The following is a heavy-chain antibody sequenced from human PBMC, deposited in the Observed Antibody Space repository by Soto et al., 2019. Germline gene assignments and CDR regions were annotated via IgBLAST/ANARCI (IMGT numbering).Heavy chain of an antibody. CDR1: GGTFRTSA. V-gene: IGHV1-69*12. J-gene: IGHJ6*01. CDR2: IMPVFPTP. CDR3: ARDKDRQQLGGNYYYIMDV. D-gene: IGHD3-3*02. Sequence: QVQLVQSGAEVKKPGSSVKVSCKTSGGTFRTSAISWVRQAPGQGLEWMGGIMPVFPTPDYAQKFQGRVTITADASTGPAYIELRSLRSEDTAVYYCARDKDRQQLGGNYYYIMDVWGQGTTVTVSS.